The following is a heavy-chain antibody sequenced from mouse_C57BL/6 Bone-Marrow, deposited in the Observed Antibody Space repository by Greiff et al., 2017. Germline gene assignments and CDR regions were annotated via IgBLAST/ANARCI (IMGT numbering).Heavy chain of an antibody. Sequence: EVQVVESGAELVRPGASVKLSCTASGFNITDDYMHWVKQRPEQGLEWIGWIDPENGDTEYASKFQGKATITADTSSNTAYLQLSSLTSEDTAVYYCTTNSNYYAMDYWGQGTSVTVSS. J-gene: IGHJ4*01. CDR3: TTNSNYYAMDY. CDR1: GFNITDDY. D-gene: IGHD2-5*01. V-gene: IGHV14-4*01. CDR2: IDPENGDT.